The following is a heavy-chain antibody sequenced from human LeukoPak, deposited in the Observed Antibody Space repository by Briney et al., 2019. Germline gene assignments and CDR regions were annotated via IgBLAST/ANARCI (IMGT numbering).Heavy chain of an antibody. Sequence: LGGSLRLSCAASGFTFATYTMSWVRQAPGKGLEWVSTISNTGSDTYYADSVQGRFTISRDNSENTLYLQMNNLRAEDTAIHYCAKVPSWDYVWGSPPFRDVWGQGTTVAVSS. V-gene: IGHV3-23*01. CDR3: AKVPSWDYVWGSPPFRDV. D-gene: IGHD3-16*01. CDR1: GFTFATYT. J-gene: IGHJ6*02. CDR2: ISNTGSDT.